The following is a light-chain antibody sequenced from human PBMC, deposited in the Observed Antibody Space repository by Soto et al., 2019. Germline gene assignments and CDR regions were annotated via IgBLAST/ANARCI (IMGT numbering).Light chain of an antibody. CDR1: QRLLYRSNNKNY. J-gene: IGKJ1*01. CDR2: WAS. Sequence: DTVLCQSPASLTVSLGGRATINCRSSQRLLYRSNNKNYLDWYQHKPGQPPTLLILWASTRESGVPDRVSGSGSETEFTIPVSDVQADDAAVYYCQQYYNPPWPFGQGTKV. V-gene: IGKV4-1*01. CDR3: QQYYNPPWP.